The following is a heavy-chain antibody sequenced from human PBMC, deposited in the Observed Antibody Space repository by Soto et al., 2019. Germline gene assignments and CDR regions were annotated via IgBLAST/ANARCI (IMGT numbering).Heavy chain of an antibody. J-gene: IGHJ5*02. CDR1: GDTFTSYY. D-gene: IGHD3-3*01. CDR2: INPHGGST. V-gene: IGHV1-46*01. CDR3: ARSSGGNFGIIIEGSNWFDP. Sequence: ASVKVSCKAPGDTFTSYYLNWVRQAPGQGLEWMGVINPHGGSTKYAQKFQGRITMTRDTSRSTFYMELSSLRSDDTAIYYCARSSGGNFGIIIEGSNWFDPWGQGTLVTVSS.